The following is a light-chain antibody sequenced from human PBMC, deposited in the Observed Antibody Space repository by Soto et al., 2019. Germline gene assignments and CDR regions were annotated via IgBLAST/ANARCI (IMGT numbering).Light chain of an antibody. Sequence: QSALTQPASVSGSPGQSITISCTGTSSGVGGYSYVSWYQQHPGKAPKVMIYEVTNRPSGLSNRFSGSKSGNTASLTISGLQAEDEADYYCAAWDDSLNGYVFGTGTKVTVL. V-gene: IGLV2-14*01. CDR2: EVT. CDR1: SSGVGGYSY. CDR3: AAWDDSLNGYV. J-gene: IGLJ1*01.